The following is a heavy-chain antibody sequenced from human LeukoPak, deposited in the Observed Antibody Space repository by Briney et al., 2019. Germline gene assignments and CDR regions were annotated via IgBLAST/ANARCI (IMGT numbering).Heavy chain of an antibody. V-gene: IGHV3-53*01. J-gene: IGHJ4*02. CDR3: AGFFRGYSSGWYPYFDY. CDR1: GFTVSSNY. Sequence: PGGSLRLSCAASGFTVSSNYMSWVRQAPGKGLEWVSVIYSGGSTYYADSVKGRFTISRDNSKNTLYLQMNSLRAEDTAVYYCAGFFRGYSSGWYPYFDYWGQGTLVTVSS. CDR2: IYSGGST. D-gene: IGHD6-19*01.